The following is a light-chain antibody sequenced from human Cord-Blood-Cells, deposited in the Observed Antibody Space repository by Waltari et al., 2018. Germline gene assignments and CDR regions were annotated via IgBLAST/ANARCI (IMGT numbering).Light chain of an antibody. CDR1: NIGSKS. Sequence: SYVLTQPPSVSVAPGKTAGITCGGNNIGSKSVHWYQQKPGQAPGLVIYYDSDRPSGIPERFSGSNSGNTAILTISRVEAGDEADYYCQVWDSSSDHWVFGGGTKLTVL. V-gene: IGLV3-21*04. CDR3: QVWDSSSDHWV. J-gene: IGLJ3*02. CDR2: YDS.